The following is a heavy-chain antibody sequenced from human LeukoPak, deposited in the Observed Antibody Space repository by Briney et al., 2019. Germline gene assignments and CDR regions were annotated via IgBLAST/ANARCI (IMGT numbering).Heavy chain of an antibody. J-gene: IGHJ5*02. D-gene: IGHD6-13*01. V-gene: IGHV4-61*01. CDR3: ARERYSSSWYTFDP. Sequence: SETLSLTCTVSGGSVSSNSYYWSWVRQPPGKGLEGIGFIDYTGSANYNPSLKSRVTISVDTSKNQFSLKLSPVTAADTAVYYCARERYSSSWYTFDPWGQGTLVTVSS. CDR2: IDYTGSA. CDR1: GGSVSSNSYY.